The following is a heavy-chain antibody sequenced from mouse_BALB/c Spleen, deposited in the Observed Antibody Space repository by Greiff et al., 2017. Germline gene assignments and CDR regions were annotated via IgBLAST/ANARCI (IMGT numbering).Heavy chain of an antibody. V-gene: IGHV3-6*02. CDR3: AREKGDYGNYGGFAY. Sequence: EVKLQESGPGLVKPSQSLSLTCSVTGYSITSGYYWNWIRQFPGNKLEWMGYISYDGSNNYNPSLKNRISITRDTSKNQFFLKLNSVTTEDTATYYCAREKGDYGNYGGFAYWGQGTLVTVSA. J-gene: IGHJ3*01. D-gene: IGHD2-1*01. CDR2: ISYDGSN. CDR1: GYSITSGYY.